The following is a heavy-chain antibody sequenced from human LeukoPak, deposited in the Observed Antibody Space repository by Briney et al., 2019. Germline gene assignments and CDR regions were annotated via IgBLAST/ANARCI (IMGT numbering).Heavy chain of an antibody. J-gene: IGHJ4*02. V-gene: IGHV4-61*02. CDR1: GGSISSGSYY. CDR3: ARTRITMVRGVIMPLPYYFDY. D-gene: IGHD3-10*01. Sequence: SETLSLTCTVSGGSISSGSYYWSWIRQPAGKGLEWIGRIYTSGSTNYNPSLKSRVTISVDTSKNQFSLKLSSVTAADTAVYYCARTRITMVRGVIMPLPYYFDYWGQGTLVTVSS. CDR2: IYTSGST.